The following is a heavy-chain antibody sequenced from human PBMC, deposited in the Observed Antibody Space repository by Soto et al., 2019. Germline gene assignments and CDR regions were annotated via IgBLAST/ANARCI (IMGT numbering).Heavy chain of an antibody. J-gene: IGHJ4*02. V-gene: IGHV3-23*01. CDR2: ISCSSGSI. D-gene: IGHD1-26*01. CDR3: AKGGLRDLLSD. Sequence: PGGSLRLSCAASGFTFGDYAMHWVRQAPGKGLEWVSGISCSSGSIYYADSVKGRFTISRDNSKNTLYLQMNSLRVEDTAVYYCAKGGLRDLLSDWGQGTLVTVSS. CDR1: GFTFGDYA.